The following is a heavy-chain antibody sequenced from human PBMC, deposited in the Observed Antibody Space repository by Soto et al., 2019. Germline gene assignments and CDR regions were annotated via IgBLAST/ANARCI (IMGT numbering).Heavy chain of an antibody. D-gene: IGHD1-20*01. CDR1: RFTFSDFA. J-gene: IGHJ5*01. CDR3: AKDAVPYNGKWDWFDS. CDR2: IGGGGSDT. Sequence: DVQLLESGGGLVQPGGSLTLSCAASRFTFSDFAMSWVRQAPGKGLDWVSSIGGGGSDTYYADSVNGRFTISRDNSKHTLYLQMYSLRDEDTAVYYCAKDAVPYNGKWDWFDSWGQGTLVIVS. V-gene: IGHV3-23*01.